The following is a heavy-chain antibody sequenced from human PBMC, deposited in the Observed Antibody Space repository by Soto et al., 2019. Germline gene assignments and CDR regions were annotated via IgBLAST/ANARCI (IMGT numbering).Heavy chain of an antibody. CDR1: GYTFTGYD. J-gene: IGHJ4*02. CDR3: ARALYDYGGKRPFDY. V-gene: IGHV1-8*01. CDR2: MNASSGNT. Sequence: QVQLVQSGAEVKKPGASVKVSCKASGYTFTGYDINWVRQATGQGLEWLGWMNASSGNTGYAQKFQGRVTMTRNTSITTAYMELSSLRSEDTAVYYCARALYDYGGKRPFDYWGQGALVTVSS. D-gene: IGHD4-17*01.